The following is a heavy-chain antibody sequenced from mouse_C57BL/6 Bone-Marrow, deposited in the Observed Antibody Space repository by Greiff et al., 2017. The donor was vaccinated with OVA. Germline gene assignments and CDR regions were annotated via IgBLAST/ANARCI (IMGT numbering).Heavy chain of an antibody. CDR3: ARIGYIYAMDY. J-gene: IGHJ4*01. D-gene: IGHD2-2*01. Sequence: QVQLQQSGAELARPGASVKLSCKASGYTFTSYGISWVKQRTGQGLEWIGEIYPRSGNTYYNEKFKGKATLTADKSSSTAYMELRSLTSEDSAVCFCARIGYIYAMDYWGQGTSVTVSS. CDR1: GYTFTSYG. V-gene: IGHV1-81*01. CDR2: IYPRSGNT.